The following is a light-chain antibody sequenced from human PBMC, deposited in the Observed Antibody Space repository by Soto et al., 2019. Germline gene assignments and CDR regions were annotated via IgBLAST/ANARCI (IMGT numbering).Light chain of an antibody. CDR2: EVS. J-gene: IGLJ1*01. CDR1: SSDVGSYNR. V-gene: IGLV2-18*02. CDR3: NSYTSSNTYV. Sequence: QSALTQPPSVSGSPGQSVTISCTGTSSDVGSYNRDSWYQQPPGTAPKLMIYEVSNRPSGVPDRFSGSKSGNTASLTISGLQPEDEADYYCNSYTSSNTYVFGTGTKLTVL.